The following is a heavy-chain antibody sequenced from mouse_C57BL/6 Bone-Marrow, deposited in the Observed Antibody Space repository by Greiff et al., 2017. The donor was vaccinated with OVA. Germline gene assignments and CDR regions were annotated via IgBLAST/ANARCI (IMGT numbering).Heavy chain of an antibody. CDR1: GYSFTGYF. J-gene: IGHJ3*01. CDR2: VNPYNGDT. D-gene: IGHD1-1*01. CDR3: ANNYYGSSHFAY. V-gene: IGHV1-20*01. Sequence: VQLQQSGPELVKPGDSVKISCKASGYSFTGYFMNWVKQSHGKSLEWIGRVNPYNGDTCYNQKFKGKATLTVDKSSSTAYMELRSLTSADSAVYSCANNYYGSSHFAYWGQGTMVTVSS.